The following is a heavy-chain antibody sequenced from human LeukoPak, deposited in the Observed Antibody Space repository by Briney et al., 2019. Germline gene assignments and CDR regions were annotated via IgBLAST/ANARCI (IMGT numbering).Heavy chain of an antibody. J-gene: IGHJ4*02. V-gene: IGHV1-24*01. Sequence: ASVKVSCKVSGYTLTELSMHWVRQALGKGLEWMGGFDPEDGETIYAQKFQGRVTMTEDTSTDTAYMELSSLRSEDTAVYYCATGFVGAAAEVNWGQGTLVTVSS. D-gene: IGHD6-13*01. CDR2: FDPEDGET. CDR1: GYTLTELS. CDR3: ATGFVGAAAEVN.